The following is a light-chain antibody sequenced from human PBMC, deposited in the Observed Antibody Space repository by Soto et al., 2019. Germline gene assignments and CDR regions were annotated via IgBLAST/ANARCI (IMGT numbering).Light chain of an antibody. J-gene: IGKJ1*01. CDR1: QSISSN. Sequence: EIVMTQSPATLSVSPGERATLSCRASQSISSNLAWYQQKPGQAPRLLIYSASTRATGVPARFSGSGSGTDFTLTISSLRSQDFAVYYCQQYDRWPWTFGQGTKVEIK. V-gene: IGKV3-15*01. CDR3: QQYDRWPWT. CDR2: SAS.